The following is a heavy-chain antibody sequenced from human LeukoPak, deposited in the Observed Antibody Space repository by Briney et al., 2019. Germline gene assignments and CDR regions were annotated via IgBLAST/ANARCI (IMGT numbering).Heavy chain of an antibody. CDR1: GYTFTRYY. CDR3: ARDGAARVNYYYYYMDV. Sequence: ASVTVSCMASGYTFTRYYMHWVRQAPGQGREWVGIINPSGGSTSYPQTFQGRVTITRDMSTSTVYMELSSLRSEDTAVYYCARDGAARVNYYYYYMDVWGKGTTVTVSS. D-gene: IGHD6-6*01. V-gene: IGHV1-46*01. CDR2: INPSGGST. J-gene: IGHJ6*03.